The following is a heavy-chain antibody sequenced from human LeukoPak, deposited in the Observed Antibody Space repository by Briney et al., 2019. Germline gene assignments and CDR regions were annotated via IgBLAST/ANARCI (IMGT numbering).Heavy chain of an antibody. CDR1: GGTLNIYT. CDR3: AREFWGTMVRGAAMDV. CDR2: TVPAFVIP. J-gene: IGHJ6*02. Sequence: GSSVKVSFKASGGTLNIYTINWVQQAPGEALEWLGTTVPAFVIPNYAQRFKDRVTITADTSTSTAYMELSSLTSEDTAVYYCAREFWGTMVRGAAMDVWGQGTTVTVSS. D-gene: IGHD3-10*01. V-gene: IGHV1-69*02.